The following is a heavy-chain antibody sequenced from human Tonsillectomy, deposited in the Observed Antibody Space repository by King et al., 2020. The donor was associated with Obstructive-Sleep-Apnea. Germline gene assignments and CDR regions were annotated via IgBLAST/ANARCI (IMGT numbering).Heavy chain of an antibody. CDR2: IFYTWST. CDR3: ARVDDNSGCFYFDY. Sequence: QLQESGPGLVKPSATLSLTCTVSGGSISSSSYYWGWIRQPPGKGLGWIGSIFYTWSTYYNSSLKSRVTISVDTSKNQFSLKLSSVTAADTAVYYCARVDDNSGCFYFDYWGQGTLATVSS. CDR1: GGSISSSSYY. V-gene: IGHV4-39*07. J-gene: IGHJ4*02. D-gene: IGHD6-19*01.